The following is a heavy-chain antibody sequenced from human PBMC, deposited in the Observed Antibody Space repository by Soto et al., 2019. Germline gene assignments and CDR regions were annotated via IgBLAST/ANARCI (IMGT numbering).Heavy chain of an antibody. CDR2: IYYSGST. Sequence: QVQPQESGPGLVKPSETLSLTCTVSGGSISSYYWSWIRQPPGKGLEWIGYIYYSGSTNYNPSLKSRVTISVDTSKNQFSLKLSSVTAADTAVYYCARGATYSGSYSFQHWGQGTLVTVSS. V-gene: IGHV4-59*01. CDR3: ARGATYSGSYSFQH. J-gene: IGHJ1*01. CDR1: GGSISSYY. D-gene: IGHD1-26*01.